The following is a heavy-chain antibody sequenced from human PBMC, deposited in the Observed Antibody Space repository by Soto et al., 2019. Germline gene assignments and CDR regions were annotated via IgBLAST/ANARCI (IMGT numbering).Heavy chain of an antibody. V-gene: IGHV1-46*01. CDR2: INPSGGST. J-gene: IGHJ6*02. CDR1: GYTFTSYY. CDR3: ARDLALRFLEWFPEFYGMDV. Sequence: ASVKVSCKASGYTFTSYYMHWVRQAPGQGLEWMGIINPSGGSTSYAQKFQGRVTMTRDTSTSTVYMELSSLRSEDTAVYYCARDLALRFLEWFPEFYGMDVWGQGTTVTVSS. D-gene: IGHD3-3*01.